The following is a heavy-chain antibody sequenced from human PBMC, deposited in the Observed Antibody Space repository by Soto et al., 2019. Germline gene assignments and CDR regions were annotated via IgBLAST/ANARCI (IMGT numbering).Heavy chain of an antibody. V-gene: IGHV3-64D*06. Sequence: GGSLRLSCSASGFTFSTYWMSWVRQAPGKGLEYVSAISSNGGSTYYADSVKGRFTISRDNSKNTLYLQMSSLRAEDTAVYYCVKVPSLYSSSWSFDYWGQGTLVTVSS. D-gene: IGHD6-13*01. CDR2: ISSNGGST. CDR3: VKVPSLYSSSWSFDY. J-gene: IGHJ4*02. CDR1: GFTFSTYW.